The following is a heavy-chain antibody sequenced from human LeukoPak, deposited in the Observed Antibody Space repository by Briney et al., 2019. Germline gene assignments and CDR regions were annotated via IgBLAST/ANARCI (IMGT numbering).Heavy chain of an antibody. J-gene: IGHJ3*02. D-gene: IGHD2-2*01. CDR1: GYTFTSYD. CDR3: ASLRPSYCSSTSCFGDAFDI. V-gene: IGHV1-8*01. CDR2: MNPNSGNT. Sequence: ASVKVSCKASGYTFTSYDINWVRQATGQGLEWMGWMNPNSGNTGYAQKFHGRVTMTRNTSISTAYMELSSLRSEDTAVYYCASLRPSYCSSTSCFGDAFDIWGQGTMVTVSS.